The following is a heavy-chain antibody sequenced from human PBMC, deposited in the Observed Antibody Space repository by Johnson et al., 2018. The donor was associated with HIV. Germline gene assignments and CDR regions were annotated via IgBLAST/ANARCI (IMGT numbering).Heavy chain of an antibody. CDR2: ISYDGSNK. V-gene: IGHV3-30*04. J-gene: IGHJ3*02. CDR1: GFIFSSYT. CDR3: ARVGETGAAFGI. D-gene: IGHD7-27*01. Sequence: QVQLVESGGGVVQPGRSLRLSCAASGFIFSSYTMHWVRQAPGKGLEWVAFISYDGSNKYSADSVKGRFTISRDNSKNTLFLQMNSLRAEDTAMYYCARVGETGAAFGIWGQGTMVTVSS.